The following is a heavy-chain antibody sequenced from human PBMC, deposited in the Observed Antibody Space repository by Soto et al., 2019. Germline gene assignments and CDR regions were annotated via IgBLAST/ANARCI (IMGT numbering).Heavy chain of an antibody. D-gene: IGHD3-9*01. V-gene: IGHV3-53*01. J-gene: IGHJ4*02. CDR3: ARSFNDWTTYFDY. Sequence: VGSLRLSCAASGFSVTDHYMTWVRQAPGKGLEWVSVLYTGGSAYYGDSVKGRFTISRDSSTNTLYLQMNSLKVGDTAFYFCARSFNDWTTYFDYWSEGTLVTVSS. CDR1: GFSVTDHY. CDR2: LYTGGSA.